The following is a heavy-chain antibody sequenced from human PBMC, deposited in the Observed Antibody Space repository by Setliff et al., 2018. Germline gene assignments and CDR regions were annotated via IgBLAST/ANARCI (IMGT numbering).Heavy chain of an antibody. Sequence: PGGSLRLSCAASGFTFSTYWMSWVRQAPGKGLEWVAKVKQDGSEKYYVDSVKGRFSISRDNAKSSLYLQMNSLRAEDTAVYYCARDPHFDSWGQGTLVTVSS. CDR2: VKQDGSEK. J-gene: IGHJ4*02. CDR1: GFTFSTYW. V-gene: IGHV3-7*01. CDR3: ARDPHFDS.